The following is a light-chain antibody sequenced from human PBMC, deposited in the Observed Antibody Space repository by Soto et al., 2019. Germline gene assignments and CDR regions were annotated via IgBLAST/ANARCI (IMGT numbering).Light chain of an antibody. V-gene: IGLV1-40*01. CDR3: QSYDSSLSALYV. CDR1: SSNIGAGYD. CDR2: CNS. J-gene: IGLJ1*01. Sequence: QSVLTQPPSVSGAPGQRVTISCTGSSSNIGAGYDVHWYQQLPGTAPKLLIYCNSNRPSGVPDRFSGSKSGTSASLAITGLQAEDAADYYCQSYDSSLSALYVFGTGTKVTAL.